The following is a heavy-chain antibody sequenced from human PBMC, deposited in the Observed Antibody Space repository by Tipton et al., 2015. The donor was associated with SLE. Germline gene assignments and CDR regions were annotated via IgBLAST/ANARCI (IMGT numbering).Heavy chain of an antibody. V-gene: IGHV4-4*02. D-gene: IGHD5-18*01. CDR1: DGSISSSNW. Sequence: TLSLTCTVSDGSISSSNWWSWVRQPPGKGLEWIGEINHSGSTNYNPSLKSRVTISVDTSKNQFSLKLSSVTAADTAVYYCARGTQLWLPFDYWGQGTLVTVSS. CDR2: INHSGST. CDR3: ARGTQLWLPFDY. J-gene: IGHJ4*02.